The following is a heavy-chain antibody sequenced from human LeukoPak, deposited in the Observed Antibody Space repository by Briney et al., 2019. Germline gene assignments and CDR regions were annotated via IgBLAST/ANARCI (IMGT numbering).Heavy chain of an antibody. D-gene: IGHD1-26*01. Sequence: GRSLRLPCTASGFTFGDYAMSWVRQAPGKGLEWVGFIRSKAYGGTTEYAASVKGRFTISRDDSKSIAYLQMNSLKTEDTAVYYCTREYSGSYFDYWGQGTLVTVSS. CDR3: TREYSGSYFDY. V-gene: IGHV3-49*04. J-gene: IGHJ4*02. CDR2: IRSKAYGGTT. CDR1: GFTFGDYA.